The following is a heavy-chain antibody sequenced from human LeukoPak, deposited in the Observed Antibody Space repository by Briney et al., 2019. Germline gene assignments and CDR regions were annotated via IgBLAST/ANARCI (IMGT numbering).Heavy chain of an antibody. D-gene: IGHD3-10*01. CDR1: GDSISSYY. V-gene: IGHV4-59*01. CDR3: ARDEDSAYGSGSYLS. Sequence: SETLSLTXTVSGDSISSYYWTWIRQPPGKGLEWIGYIYYSGSTNYNPSLKSRVTISVDTSKNQFSLKLSSVTAADTAVYYCARDEDSAYGSGSYLSWGQGTLVTVSS. CDR2: IYYSGST. J-gene: IGHJ5*02.